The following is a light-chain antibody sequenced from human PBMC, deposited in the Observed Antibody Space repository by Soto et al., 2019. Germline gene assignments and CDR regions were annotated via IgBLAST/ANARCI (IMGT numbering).Light chain of an antibody. CDR1: SIDVGSYKD. J-gene: IGLJ1*01. V-gene: IGLV2-11*01. CDR2: DVS. CDR3: CAYADTFYV. Sequence: QSALTQPRSVSGSPGQSVTISCTGTSIDVGSYKDVSWYQHHPGKVPKLMIYDVSERPSGVPDRFSGSKSGNTASLTISGLQAEDEAFYYCCAYADTFYVFGIGTKVTVL.